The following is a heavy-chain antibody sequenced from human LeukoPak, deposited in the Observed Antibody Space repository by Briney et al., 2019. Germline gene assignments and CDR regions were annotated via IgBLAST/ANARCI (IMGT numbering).Heavy chain of an antibody. Sequence: GGSLRLSCAASGFTFSSYGMHWVRQAPGKGLEWVAVISYDGSNKYYADSVKGRFTISRDNSKNTLYLQMNSLRAEDTAVYYCAKDYQWFGELPQHFDYWGQGTLVTVSS. CDR2: ISYDGSNK. J-gene: IGHJ4*02. CDR1: GFTFSSYG. D-gene: IGHD3-10*01. CDR3: AKDYQWFGELPQHFDY. V-gene: IGHV3-30*18.